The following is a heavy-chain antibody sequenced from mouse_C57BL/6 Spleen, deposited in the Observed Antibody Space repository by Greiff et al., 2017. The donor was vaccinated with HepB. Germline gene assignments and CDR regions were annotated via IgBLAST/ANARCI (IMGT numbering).Heavy chain of an antibody. Sequence: EVKVEESGGGLVKPGGSLKLSCAASGFTFSSYAMSWVRQTPEKRLEWVATISDGGSYTYYPDNVKGRFTISRDNAKNNLYLQMSHLKSEDTAMYYCARDYGYDRYWYFDVWGTGTTVTVSS. V-gene: IGHV5-4*01. CDR1: GFTFSSYA. CDR2: ISDGGSYT. D-gene: IGHD2-2*01. J-gene: IGHJ1*03. CDR3: ARDYGYDRYWYFDV.